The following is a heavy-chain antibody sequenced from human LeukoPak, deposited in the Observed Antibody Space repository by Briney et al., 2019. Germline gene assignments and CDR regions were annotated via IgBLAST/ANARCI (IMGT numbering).Heavy chain of an antibody. CDR2: ITPNSGGT. CDR1: GYTFTHYY. V-gene: IGHV1-2*02. CDR3: VRKSATRRTSEFDY. D-gene: IGHD2-15*01. Sequence: ASVKVSCKTSGYTFTHYYIHWVRQAPGQGLEWVGWITPNSGGTKYAQRFQGRVTMTRDTSISTAYMDLSSLGSDDTAVFYCVRKSATRRTSEFDYWGQGTPVTVSS. J-gene: IGHJ4*02.